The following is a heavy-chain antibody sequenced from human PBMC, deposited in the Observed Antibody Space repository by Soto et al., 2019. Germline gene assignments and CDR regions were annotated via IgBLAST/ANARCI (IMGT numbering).Heavy chain of an antibody. Sequence: GASVKVSCKVSGYTLTGLSMHWVRQAPGKGLEWMGGFDPEDGETIYAQKFQGRVTMTEDTSTDTAYMELSSLRSEDTAVYYCATWHTSSGWGSFDYWGQGTLVTVSS. D-gene: IGHD6-19*01. CDR2: FDPEDGET. V-gene: IGHV1-24*01. CDR1: GYTLTGLS. CDR3: ATWHTSSGWGSFDY. J-gene: IGHJ4*02.